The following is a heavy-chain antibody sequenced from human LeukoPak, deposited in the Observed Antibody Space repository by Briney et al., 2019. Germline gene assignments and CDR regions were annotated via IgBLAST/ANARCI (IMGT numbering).Heavy chain of an antibody. CDR1: GGTFSSYA. CDR3: ARINGILTADAFDI. D-gene: IGHD1-14*01. J-gene: IGHJ3*02. V-gene: IGHV1-69*05. CDR2: IIPIFGTA. Sequence: SVKVSCKASGGTFSSYAISWVRQAPGQGLEWMGRIIPIFGTANYAQKFQGRVTITTDESTSTAYMELSSLRSEDTAVYYCARINGILTADAFDIWGRGTMVTVSS.